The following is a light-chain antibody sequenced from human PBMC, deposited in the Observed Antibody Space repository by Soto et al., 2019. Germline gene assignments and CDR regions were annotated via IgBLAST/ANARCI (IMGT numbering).Light chain of an antibody. CDR2: EVS. Sequence: QSALTQPASVSGSPGQSITISCTGTSSDVGGYNYVSWYQQHPGKAPKLMIYEVSNRPSGVSNRFSGSKSGNTASLTISGLPADDADYYYCSSYTSSSPLVFGGGTKLTVL. CDR3: SSYTSSSPLV. CDR1: SSDVGGYNY. J-gene: IGLJ3*02. V-gene: IGLV2-14*01.